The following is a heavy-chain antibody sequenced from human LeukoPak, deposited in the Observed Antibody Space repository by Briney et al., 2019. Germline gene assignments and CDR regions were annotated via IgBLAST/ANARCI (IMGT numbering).Heavy chain of an antibody. CDR2: INHSGST. CDR3: ARLSPDGAGATYFDS. V-gene: IGHV4-34*01. CDR1: GGSFSGYY. J-gene: IGHJ4*02. D-gene: IGHD1-26*01. Sequence: SETLSLTCAVYGGSFSGYYWSWIRQPSGKGLEWIGEINHSGSTNCNPSLKSRVTMSGDTSKNQFSLKLSSVTAADTAVYYCARLSPDGAGATYFDSWGQGTLVTVSS.